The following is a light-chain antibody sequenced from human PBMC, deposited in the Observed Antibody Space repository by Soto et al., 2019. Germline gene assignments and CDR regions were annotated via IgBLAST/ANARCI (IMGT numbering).Light chain of an antibody. CDR3: QQRSAWPPGT. CDR1: HSVNIM. Sequence: EIVLTQSPGTLSLSPGERAPLSXRASHSVNIMLSWYPQRPGQXTRILXXARXNRATGILARFSGSGSGKDFTLTISGLEPEDFAVYYCQQRSAWPPGTFGQGTRLEIK. V-gene: IGKV3-11*01. CDR2: ARX. J-gene: IGKJ5*01.